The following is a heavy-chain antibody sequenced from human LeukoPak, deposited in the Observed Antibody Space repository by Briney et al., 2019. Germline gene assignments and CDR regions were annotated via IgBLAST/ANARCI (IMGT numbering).Heavy chain of an antibody. D-gene: IGHD5-24*01. CDR3: ARSRDGYNYLDY. CDR2: IYSGGST. J-gene: IGHJ4*02. V-gene: IGHV3-53*01. CDR1: GFTVSSNY. Sequence: LPGGSLRLSCAASGFTVSSNYMSWVRQAPGKGLEWVSVIYSGGSTYYADSVKGRFTISRDNSKNTLYLQMNSLRAEDTAVYYCARSRDGYNYLDYWGQGTLVTVSS.